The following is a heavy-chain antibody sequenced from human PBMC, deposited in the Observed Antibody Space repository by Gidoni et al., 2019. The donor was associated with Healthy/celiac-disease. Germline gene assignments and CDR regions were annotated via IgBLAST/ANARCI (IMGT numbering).Heavy chain of an antibody. CDR2: IYYSGST. CDR3: ARDRYYDSSGYSAFDI. V-gene: IGHV4-59*01. D-gene: IGHD3-22*01. CDR1: GCSISSYY. J-gene: IGHJ3*02. Sequence: QVQLQESGPGLVKPSETLSLTCTVSGCSISSYYWSWIRQPPGKGLEWIGYIYYSGSTNYNPSLKSRVTISVDTSKNQFSLKLSSVTAADTAVYYCARDRYYDSSGYSAFDIWGQGTMVTVSS.